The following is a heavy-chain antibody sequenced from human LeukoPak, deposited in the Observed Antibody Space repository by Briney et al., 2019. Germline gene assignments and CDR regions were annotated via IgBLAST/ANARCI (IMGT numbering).Heavy chain of an antibody. CDR1: GGSFSGYY. V-gene: IGHV4-34*01. D-gene: IGHD3-22*01. CDR3: ARGPYDSSGYYYARVPAHNDY. Sequence: SSETLSLTCAVYGGSFSGYYWSWIRQPPGKGLEWIGEINHSGSTNYNPSLKSRVTISVDTSKNQFSLKLSSVTAADTAVYYCARGPYDSSGYYYARVPAHNDYWGQGTLVTVSS. CDR2: INHSGST. J-gene: IGHJ4*02.